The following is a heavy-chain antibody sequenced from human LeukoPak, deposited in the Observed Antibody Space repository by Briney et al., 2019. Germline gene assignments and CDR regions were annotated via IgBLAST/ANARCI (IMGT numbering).Heavy chain of an antibody. D-gene: IGHD1-26*01. CDR1: GFTFSNSA. CDR3: ARVGSWDAFDI. J-gene: IGHJ3*02. V-gene: IGHV3-64*01. CDR2: ITSNGDRT. Sequence: GGSLRLSCAASGFTFSNSAMHWVRQAPGKGPEYVSAITSNGDRTYYANSVKGRFTISRDNSKNTLYHQMGSLRAEDMAVYYCARVGSWDAFDIWGQGTMVTVSS.